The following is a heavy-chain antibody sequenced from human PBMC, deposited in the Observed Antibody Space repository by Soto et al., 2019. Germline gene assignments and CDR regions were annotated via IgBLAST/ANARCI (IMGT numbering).Heavy chain of an antibody. D-gene: IGHD3-16*01. J-gene: IGHJ6*02. CDR2: IYPGDSDT. Sequence: GESLKISCKGSGYSFTSYWIGWVRQMPGKGLEWMGIIYPGDSDTRYSPSFQGKVTVSADKSISTAYLQWSSPEASDTAMYYCASSEPYYGRGAGDGMDVWGQGTTVTVSS. V-gene: IGHV5-51*01. CDR1: GYSFTSYW. CDR3: ASSEPYYGRGAGDGMDV.